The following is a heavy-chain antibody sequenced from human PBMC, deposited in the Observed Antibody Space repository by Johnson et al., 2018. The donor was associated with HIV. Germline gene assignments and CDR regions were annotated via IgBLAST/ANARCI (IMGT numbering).Heavy chain of an antibody. J-gene: IGHJ3*02. D-gene: IGHD4-17*01. CDR2: IKQDGSEK. Sequence: VLLVESGGGVVQPGRSLRLSCAASGFTFSSYWMSWVRQAPGKGLEWVANIKQDGSEKYYVDSVKGRFTISRDNSKNTLYLQMNSLRAEDTAVYYCARGMTTVTNHDAFDIWGQGTMVTVSS. CDR3: ARGMTTVTNHDAFDI. CDR1: GFTFSSYW. V-gene: IGHV3-7*01.